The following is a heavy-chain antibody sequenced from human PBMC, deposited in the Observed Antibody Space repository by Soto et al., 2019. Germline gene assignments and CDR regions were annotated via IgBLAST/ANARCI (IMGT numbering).Heavy chain of an antibody. V-gene: IGHV1-69*12. Sequence: QVQLVQSGAEVKKPGSSVKVSCKASGGTFSSYAIRWVRQAPGQGLEWMGGIIPIFGTANYAQKFQGRVTITADESTSTAYMELRSLRSEETAVYYCARGPVRDCYNSDAFDIWGQGTMVTVSS. CDR1: GGTFSSYA. D-gene: IGHD2-21*01. CDR2: IIPIFGTA. CDR3: ARGPVRDCYNSDAFDI. J-gene: IGHJ3*02.